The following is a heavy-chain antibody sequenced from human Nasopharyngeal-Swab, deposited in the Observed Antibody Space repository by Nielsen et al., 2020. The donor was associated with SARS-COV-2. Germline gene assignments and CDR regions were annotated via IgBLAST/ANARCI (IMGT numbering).Heavy chain of an antibody. D-gene: IGHD3-10*01. CDR3: ARDGFGESPYYYYYGMDV. Sequence: GESLKISCAASGFTFSNYSMNWVRQAPGKGLEWVSSISSSTSYIYYADSVKGRFTISRDNAKNSLYLQMNSLRAEDTAVYYCARDGFGESPYYYYYGMDVWGQGTTVTVS. CDR2: ISSSTSYI. V-gene: IGHV3-21*01. CDR1: GFTFSNYS. J-gene: IGHJ6*02.